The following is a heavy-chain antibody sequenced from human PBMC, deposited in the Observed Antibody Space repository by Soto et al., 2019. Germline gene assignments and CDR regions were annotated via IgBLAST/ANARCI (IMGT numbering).Heavy chain of an antibody. CDR1: GHLFNNHW. J-gene: IGHJ5*02. CDR2: IFTRDSET. CDR3: GRGYFDSGHGYDL. D-gene: IGHD3-10*01. Sequence: PGESLKISCKGPGHLFNNHWIGWVRQTPGKGLEWMGLIFTRDSETKTSPSFQGHVSFSVDNSINTVYLQWTSLKTTDTGIYFCGRGYFDSGHGYDLWGQGTLVTVSS. V-gene: IGHV5-51*01.